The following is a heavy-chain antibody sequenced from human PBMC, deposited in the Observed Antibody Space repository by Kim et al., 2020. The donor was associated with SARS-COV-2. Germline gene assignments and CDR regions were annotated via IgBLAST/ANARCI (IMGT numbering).Heavy chain of an antibody. CDR3: ARYPRRGSSRTGFDY. Sequence: SETLSLTCTVFGGSISGGAYYWSWIRQHPVKGLEWIGNIYYSGSTYYNPSLRGRVSISVDTSKNQFTLKLTSVSAADTAVYYCARYPRRGSSRTGFDYWGQGPLVTVSS. J-gene: IGHJ4*02. CDR2: IYYSGST. CDR1: GGSISGGAYY. D-gene: IGHD6-6*01. V-gene: IGHV4-31*03.